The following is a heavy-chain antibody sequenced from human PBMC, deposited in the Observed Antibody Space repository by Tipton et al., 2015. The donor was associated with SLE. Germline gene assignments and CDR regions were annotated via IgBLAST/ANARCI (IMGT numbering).Heavy chain of an antibody. CDR2: IVYSRNT. D-gene: IGHD5-12*01. V-gene: IGHV4-31*02. Sequence: LRLSCTVSGDSISANDYYWTWIRQRPGRGLEWIGHIVYSRNTDYNPSLQGRLSISVDTSKNQISLKLNSVTAADTAVYYCARGGVGCYDYFDNCGQGTLFTVPS. CDR1: GDSISANDYY. J-gene: IGHJ4*02. CDR3: ARGGVGCYDYFDN.